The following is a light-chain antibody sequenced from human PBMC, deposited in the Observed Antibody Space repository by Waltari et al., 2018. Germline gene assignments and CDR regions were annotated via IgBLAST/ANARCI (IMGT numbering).Light chain of an antibody. V-gene: IGKV1-5*03. J-gene: IGKJ2*01. CDR3: QQYNTYTYT. CDR2: KAS. Sequence: DIQMTQSPSTLSASVGDRVTITCRASQNINDWLAWYQQKPGKAPRVLIYKASNLESGVPSRFSGSGSGTDFTITISSLQPDDFATYYCQQYNTYTYTFGQGTKLEIK. CDR1: QNINDW.